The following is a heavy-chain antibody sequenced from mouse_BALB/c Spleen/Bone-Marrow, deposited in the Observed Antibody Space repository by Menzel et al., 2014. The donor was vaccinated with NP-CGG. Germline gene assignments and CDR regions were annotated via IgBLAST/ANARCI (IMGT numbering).Heavy chain of an antibody. CDR2: INPYNDGT. J-gene: IGHJ3*01. CDR1: GYTFTSYV. CDR3: ARDYGNLAWFAY. V-gene: IGHV1-14*01. D-gene: IGHD2-1*01. Sequence: EVKLVESGPELVKPGASVKMSCKASGYTFTSYVMHWVKQKPGQASEWIGYINPYNDGTKYNEKFKGKATLTSDKSSSTAYMELSSLTSEDSAVYYCARDYGNLAWFAYWGQGTLVTVSA.